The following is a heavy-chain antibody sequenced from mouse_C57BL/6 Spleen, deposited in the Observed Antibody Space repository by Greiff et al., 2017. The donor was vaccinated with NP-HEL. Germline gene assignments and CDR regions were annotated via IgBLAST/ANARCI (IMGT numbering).Heavy chain of an antibody. D-gene: IGHD1-1*01. V-gene: IGHV1-52*01. CDR2: IDPSDSET. CDR3: ARDQITTVDFEV. J-gene: IGHJ1*03. Sequence: QVQLQQPGAELVRPGSSVKLSCKASGYTFTSYWMHWVKQRPIQGLEWIGNIDPSDSETHYNQKFKDKATLTVDKSSSTAYMQLSSLTAEDSAVYYCARDQITTVDFEVWGTGTTVTVAS. CDR1: GYTFTSYW.